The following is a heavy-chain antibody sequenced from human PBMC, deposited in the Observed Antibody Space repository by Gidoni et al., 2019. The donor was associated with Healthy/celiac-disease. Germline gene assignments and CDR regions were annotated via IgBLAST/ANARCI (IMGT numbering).Heavy chain of an antibody. V-gene: IGHV1-69*06. CDR1: GGTFSSDA. Sequence: QVQLVQSGAEVKKPGSSVKVSCKASGGTFSSDAISWVRQAPAQGLDWMGGIIPIFGTANYAQKFQGRDTITADKSTSTAYMELSSLRSEDTAVYYCARLGDVTTRWFDPWGQGTLVTVSS. J-gene: IGHJ5*02. CDR3: ARLGDVTTRWFDP. CDR2: IIPIFGTA. D-gene: IGHD3-16*01.